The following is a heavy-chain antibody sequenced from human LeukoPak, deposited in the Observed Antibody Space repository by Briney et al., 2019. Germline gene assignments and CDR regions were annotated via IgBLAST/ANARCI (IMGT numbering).Heavy chain of an antibody. D-gene: IGHD5-24*01. CDR2: INPSGDAT. CDR1: GYTFTNYY. V-gene: IGHV1-46*01. J-gene: IGHJ4*02. CDR3: ARRGDGYNLHY. Sequence: ASVKLSCKASGYTFTNYYMHWVRQAPGQGLEWVGMINPSGDATTYAQKVQGRVTMTRDTSTSTVYMDLGSLRSEDTAVYYCARRGDGYNLHYWGQGALVTVSS.